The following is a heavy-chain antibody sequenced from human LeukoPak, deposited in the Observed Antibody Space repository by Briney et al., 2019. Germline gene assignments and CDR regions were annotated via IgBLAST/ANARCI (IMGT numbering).Heavy chain of an antibody. CDR3: ARAFAAGKNNYYYYMDV. Sequence: TGGSLRLSCAASGFTFSSYGMHWVRQAPGKGLEWVAFIRYDGSNKYYADSVKGRFTISRDNSKNTLYLQMNSLRAEDTAVYYCARAFAAGKNNYYYYMDVWGEGTTVTVSS. D-gene: IGHD6-13*01. CDR2: IRYDGSNK. CDR1: GFTFSSYG. J-gene: IGHJ6*03. V-gene: IGHV3-30*02.